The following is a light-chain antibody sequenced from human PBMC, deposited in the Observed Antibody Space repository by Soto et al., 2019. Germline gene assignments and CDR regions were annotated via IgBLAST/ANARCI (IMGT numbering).Light chain of an antibody. CDR1: SGSIASGY. J-gene: IGLJ1*01. CDR3: QSYHSSTPYV. V-gene: IGLV6-57*03. CDR2: EDN. Sequence: NFMLTQPHSVSESPGKTVTISCTRSSGSIASGYVQWYQQRPGSAPTTVIYEDNQRPSGVHDRFSGSIDTSSNSASLTISGLKNEDEADYYCQSYHSSTPYVFGTGTKLTVL.